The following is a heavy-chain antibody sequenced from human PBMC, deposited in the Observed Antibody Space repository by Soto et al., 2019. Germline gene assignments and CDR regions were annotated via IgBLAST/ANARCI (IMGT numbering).Heavy chain of an antibody. CDR2: INTGNGNT. Sequence: ASVKVSCKASGYTFTDYAMHWVRQAPGQRLEWMGWINTGNGNTKFSLKFQGRVTITRDTSATTAYMELTSLRSEDTAVYYCAKGSRMWTPDYWGQGTLVTVSS. CDR1: GYTFTDYA. CDR3: AKGSRMWTPDY. J-gene: IGHJ4*02. V-gene: IGHV1-3*04. D-gene: IGHD2-21*01.